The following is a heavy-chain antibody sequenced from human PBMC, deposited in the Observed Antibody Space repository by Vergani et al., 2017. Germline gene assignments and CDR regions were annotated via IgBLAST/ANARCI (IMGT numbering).Heavy chain of an antibody. CDR3: ARDGCSGGSCYSDPFGYYYYYGMDV. D-gene: IGHD2-15*01. CDR2: IYYSGST. V-gene: IGHV4-30-4*01. Sequence: QVQLQESGPGLVKPSQTLSLTCTVSGGSISSGDYYWSWIRQPPGKGLEWIGYIYYSGSTYYNPSLKSRVTISVDTSKNQFSLKLSSVTAADTAVYYCARDGCSGGSCYSDPFGYYYYYGMDVWGQGATVTVSS. J-gene: IGHJ6*02. CDR1: GGSISSGDYY.